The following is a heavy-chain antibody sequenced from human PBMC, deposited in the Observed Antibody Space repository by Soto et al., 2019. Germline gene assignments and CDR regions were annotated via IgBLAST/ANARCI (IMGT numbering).Heavy chain of an antibody. D-gene: IGHD6-13*01. J-gene: IGHJ5*02. Sequence: QVQLVESGGGVVQPGRSLRLSCAASGFTFSSYGMHWVRQAPGKGLEWVAVISYDGSNKYYADSVKGRFTISRDNSTNTLYLQMNSLRAEDTAVYYCAKDAQIAAAGTLEDNWFDPWGQGTLVTVSS. CDR3: AKDAQIAAAGTLEDNWFDP. CDR1: GFTFSSYG. V-gene: IGHV3-30*18. CDR2: ISYDGSNK.